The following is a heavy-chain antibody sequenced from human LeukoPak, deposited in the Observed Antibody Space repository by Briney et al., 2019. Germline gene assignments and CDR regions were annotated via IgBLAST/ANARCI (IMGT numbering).Heavy chain of an antibody. J-gene: IGHJ4*02. CDR2: INPNRGGT. CDR3: ARGKTMVFCGGDCYRFDN. CDR1: GYTFTGYY. Sequence: ASVKVSCKASGYTFTGYYMHWVRQAPGQGLEWMGWINPNRGGTNYAQKFQGRVTMTRATSISTAYMELSRLRSDHTAVYYCARGKTMVFCGGDCYRFDNWGQGTLVTVSS. V-gene: IGHV1-2*02. D-gene: IGHD2-21*02.